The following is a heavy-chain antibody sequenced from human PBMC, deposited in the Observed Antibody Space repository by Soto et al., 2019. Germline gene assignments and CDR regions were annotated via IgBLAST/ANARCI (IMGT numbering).Heavy chain of an antibody. CDR2: ISAYNGNT. Sequence: GSSVKVSFKASGYTFTCDGISWLGHAPGQGLEWMGWISAYNGNTNYAQKLQGRVTMTTDTSTSTAYMELRSLRSDDTAVYYCARDSMVHHWFDPWGQGTLVTVSS. CDR1: GYTFTCDG. V-gene: IGHV1-18*04. D-gene: IGHD3-3*02. J-gene: IGHJ5*02. CDR3: ARDSMVHHWFDP.